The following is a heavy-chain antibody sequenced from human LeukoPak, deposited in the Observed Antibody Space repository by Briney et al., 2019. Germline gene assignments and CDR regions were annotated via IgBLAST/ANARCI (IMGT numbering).Heavy chain of an antibody. D-gene: IGHD5-12*01. CDR3: AKEAFNWLRSHYYGVDV. J-gene: IGHJ6*02. CDR1: GFTFSTYA. V-gene: IGHV3-23*01. Sequence: PGGSLRLSCAASGFTFSTYAMSWVRQAPGKGLEWVSAISFSGGSTHYAESVKGRFTISRDNSKNTLYLQMNSLRAEDTAVYYCAKEAFNWLRSHYYGVDVWGQGTTVTVPS. CDR2: ISFSGGST.